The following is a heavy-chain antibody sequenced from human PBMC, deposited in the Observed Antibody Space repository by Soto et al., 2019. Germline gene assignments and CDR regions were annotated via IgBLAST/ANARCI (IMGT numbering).Heavy chain of an antibody. J-gene: IGHJ4*02. D-gene: IGHD6-19*01. CDR1: GFTFSSYS. Sequence: EVQLVESGGGLVKPGGSLRLSCAASGFTFSSYSMNWVRQAPGKGLEWVSSISSSSSYIYYADSVKGRFTISRDNAKNSLYLQMNSLRAADTAVYYCARDQTLAGTELWYFDYWGQGTLVTVSS. CDR3: ARDQTLAGTELWYFDY. V-gene: IGHV3-21*01. CDR2: ISSSSSYI.